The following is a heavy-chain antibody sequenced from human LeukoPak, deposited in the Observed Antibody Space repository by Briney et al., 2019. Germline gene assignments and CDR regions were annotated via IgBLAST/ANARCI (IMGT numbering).Heavy chain of an antibody. CDR3: AKDQARASAPMDV. V-gene: IGHV1-2*02. Sequence: ASVKVSCKASGYTFTGYYMHWVRQAPGQGLEWMGGINPNSGGTNYAQKFQGRVTMTRDTSISTAYMELSRLRSDDTAVYYCAKDQARASAPMDVWGKGTTVTVSS. CDR1: GYTFTGYY. CDR2: INPNSGGT. J-gene: IGHJ6*03.